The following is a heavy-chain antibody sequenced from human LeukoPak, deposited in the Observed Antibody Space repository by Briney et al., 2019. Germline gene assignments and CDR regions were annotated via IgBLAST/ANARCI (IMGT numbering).Heavy chain of an antibody. CDR3: AKDGLTPPRPSY. D-gene: IGHD3-9*01. J-gene: IGHJ4*02. CDR2: ISGSGGST. CDR1: GFIFSSYG. Sequence: GGSLRLSCAASGFIFSSYGMHWVRPAPGKGLECVSAISGSGGSTYYADSVKGRFTISRDNSKNTLYLQMNSLRAEDTAVYYCAKDGLTPPRPSYWGQGTLVTVSS. V-gene: IGHV3-23*01.